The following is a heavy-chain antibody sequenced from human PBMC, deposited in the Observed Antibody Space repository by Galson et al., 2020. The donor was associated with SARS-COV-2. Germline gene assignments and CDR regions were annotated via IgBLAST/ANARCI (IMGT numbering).Heavy chain of an antibody. CDR3: ARLTPELYVDKCVEV. J-gene: IGHJ6*02. CDR1: GDSVSRGRAA. Sequence: SQTFSLPCSISGDSVSRGRAAWNWTRQPPTRGLEWLGRTYYSSNKWHPDHPVSGKSRINIDPDTSKSLFSLQLNSVTPDDTAVYYCARLTPELYVDKCVEVWCQGTTGIVSS. CDR2: TYYSSNKWHP. D-gene: IGHD4-17*01. V-gene: IGHV6-1*01.